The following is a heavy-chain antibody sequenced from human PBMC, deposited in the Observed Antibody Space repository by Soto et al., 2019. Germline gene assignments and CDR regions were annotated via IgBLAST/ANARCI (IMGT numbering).Heavy chain of an antibody. D-gene: IGHD1-26*01. CDR3: ARDLSGTGLDI. CDR2: VYSTGGT. J-gene: IGHJ6*02. Sequence: SETLSLTCNVSGGSIGRFYWSWIRQSAEKGLEWIGRVYSTGGTAYNPALKGRVTISLDRSNNHVSLEMNSVTAADTAVYFCARDLSGTGLDIWGRGTRVTVSS. CDR1: GGSIGRFY. V-gene: IGHV4-4*07.